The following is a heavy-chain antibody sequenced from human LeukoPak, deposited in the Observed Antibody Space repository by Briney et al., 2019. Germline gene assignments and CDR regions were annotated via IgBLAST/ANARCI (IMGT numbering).Heavy chain of an antibody. V-gene: IGHV4-61*02. D-gene: IGHD3-10*01. Sequence: SETLSLTCTVSGGSISSGSYYWSWIRQPAGKGLEWIGRIYTSGSTNYNPSLKSRVTISVDTSKNQLSLKLSSVTAADTAVYYCARGAGAFDYWGQGTLVTVSS. J-gene: IGHJ4*02. CDR1: GGSISSGSYY. CDR3: ARGAGAFDY. CDR2: IYTSGST.